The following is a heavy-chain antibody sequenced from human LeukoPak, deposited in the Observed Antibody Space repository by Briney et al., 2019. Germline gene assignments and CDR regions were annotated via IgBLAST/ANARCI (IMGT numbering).Heavy chain of an antibody. V-gene: IGHV4-4*02. Sequence: PSGTLSLTCAVSGGSISSTHWWSWVRQPPGKGLEWIGSIYYSGSTYYNPSLKSRVTISVDTSKNQFSLKLSSVTAADTAVYYCARLATMIVVVTHDAFDIWGQGTMVTVSS. CDR2: IYYSGST. J-gene: IGHJ3*02. CDR1: GGSISSTHW. CDR3: ARLATMIVVVTHDAFDI. D-gene: IGHD3-22*01.